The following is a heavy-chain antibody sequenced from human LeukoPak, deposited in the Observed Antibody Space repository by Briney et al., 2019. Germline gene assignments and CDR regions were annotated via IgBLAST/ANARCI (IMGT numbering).Heavy chain of an antibody. V-gene: IGHV4-61*08. CDR2: IYYSGST. Sequence: SETLSLTCTVSGGSVSSGGYYWSWIRQPPGKGLEWIGYIYYSGSTNYNPSLKGRVTISVDTSKNQSSLKLSSVTAADTAVYYCARVLRYFDWLQGAFGIWGQGTMVTVSS. J-gene: IGHJ3*02. D-gene: IGHD3-9*01. CDR3: ARVLRYFDWLQGAFGI. CDR1: GGSVSSGGYY.